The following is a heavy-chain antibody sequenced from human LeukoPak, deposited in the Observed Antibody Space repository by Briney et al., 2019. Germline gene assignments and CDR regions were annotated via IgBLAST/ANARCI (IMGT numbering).Heavy chain of an antibody. CDR3: AKDLGKVIAAAGTSGFDT. V-gene: IGHV3-43*01. D-gene: IGHD6-13*01. CDR1: GFSFYAYN. Sequence: GSLRPSCAASGFSFYAYNMHSVRQPPGKGLEWVSFINLDGGSAYYRDSVRGRFTISRDTSKNSLYLQMHSLRTDDTALYYCAKDLGKVIAAAGTSGFDTWGRGTLVTVSS. J-gene: IGHJ4*01. CDR2: INLDGGSA.